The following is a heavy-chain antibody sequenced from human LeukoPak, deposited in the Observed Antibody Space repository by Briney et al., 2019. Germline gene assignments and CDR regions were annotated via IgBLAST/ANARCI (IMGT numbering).Heavy chain of an antibody. V-gene: IGHV4-59*01. CDR2: SYYSGST. CDR1: GGSISSYY. J-gene: IGHJ6*03. CDR3: ARYNYCSSTSCYYYYYYMDV. D-gene: IGHD2-2*01. Sequence: PSETLSLTCTVSGGSISSYYWSWIRQPPGKGLEWIGYSYYSGSTNYNPSLKSRVTISVDTYKNQFSLKLSSVTAADTAVYYCARYNYCSSTSCYYYYYYMDVWGKGTTVTVSS.